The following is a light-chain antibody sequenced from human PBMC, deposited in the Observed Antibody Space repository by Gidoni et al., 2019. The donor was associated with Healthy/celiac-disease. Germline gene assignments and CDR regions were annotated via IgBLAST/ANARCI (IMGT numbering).Light chain of an antibody. CDR3: QQYGSSPWT. CDR2: GAS. CDR1: QSVSSSY. Sequence: EIVLTQSPGTLSVSPGERATLSCRASQSVSSSYLAWYQQKPGTAPRLLIYGASSMATGIPNRFSGSGSGTDFTLTISSLEPEDFAVYYCQQYGSSPWTFXXXTKVEIK. J-gene: IGKJ1*01. V-gene: IGKV3-20*01.